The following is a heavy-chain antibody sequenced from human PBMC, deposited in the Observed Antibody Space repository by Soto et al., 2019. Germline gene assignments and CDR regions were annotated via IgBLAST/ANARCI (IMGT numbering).Heavy chain of an antibody. Sequence: EVQLLESGGGLVQPGGSLRLSCAASGFTFSSYAINWVRXXXXXXXEWVSTISGSGDNTYYADSVKGRFTISRDNSKXXXXXXXXXXXXXXXXXXXXXXXXXXXXXNMDVWGQGTTVTVSS. V-gene: IGHV3-23*01. CDR2: ISGSGDNT. CDR3: XXXXXXXXXNMDV. CDR1: GFTFSSYA. J-gene: IGHJ6*02.